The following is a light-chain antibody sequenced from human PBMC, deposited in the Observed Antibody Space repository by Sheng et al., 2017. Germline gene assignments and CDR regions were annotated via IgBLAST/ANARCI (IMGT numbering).Light chain of an antibody. J-gene: IGLJ1*01. V-gene: IGLV2-14*03. CDR1: SSDVGGYNY. CDR2: DVS. CDR3: SSHSSSTRYV. Sequence: QSALTQPPSVSGSPGQSITISCTGTSSDVGGYNYVSWYQQHPGKAPKLMIYDVSNRPSGVSNRFSGSKSGNTASLTISGLQAEDEADYYCSSHSSSTRYVFGTGTKVTVL.